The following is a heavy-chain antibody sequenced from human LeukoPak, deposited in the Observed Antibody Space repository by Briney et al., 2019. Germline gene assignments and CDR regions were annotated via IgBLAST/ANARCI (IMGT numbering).Heavy chain of an antibody. J-gene: IGHJ6*02. V-gene: IGHV3-30-3*01. CDR3: ARGRNQLLLYYYGMDV. Sequence: SGGAPRLSCAAAGFTFSSYAMHWVRQAPGKGLEWVAVISYDGINKYYADSVKGRFTISRDNSKNTLYLQMNSLRAEDTAVYYCARGRNQLLLYYYGMDVWGQGTTVTVSS. CDR2: ISYDGINK. D-gene: IGHD2-2*01. CDR1: GFTFSSYA.